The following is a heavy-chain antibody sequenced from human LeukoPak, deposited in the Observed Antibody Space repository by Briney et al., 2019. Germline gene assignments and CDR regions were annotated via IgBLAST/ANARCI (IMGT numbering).Heavy chain of an antibody. Sequence: CLRLSWAASASRLSSDTTNWVRPAPGEGLGWVSIISSSSSYIYYADSVKGRFTISRDNAKNALYLQMNSLRVEDTAVYYCARDGRCGGDCYASWGQGTLVTVSS. J-gene: IGHJ4*02. V-gene: IGHV3-21*01. D-gene: IGHD2-21*02. CDR1: ASRLSSDT. CDR2: ISSSSSYI. CDR3: ARDGRCGGDCYAS.